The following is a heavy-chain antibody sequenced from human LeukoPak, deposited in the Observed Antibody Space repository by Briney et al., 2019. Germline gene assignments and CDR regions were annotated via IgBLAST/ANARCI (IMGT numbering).Heavy chain of an antibody. CDR2: ISYDGDNE. D-gene: IGHD2-2*01. CDR3: ARAYCSSTSCYADYYYGMDV. Sequence: GGSLRLSCAASGFTFSNFAMHWVRQAPGKGLEWVAVISYDGDNEYYADSVKGQFTISRDNSKDRLYLQMNSLRPEDTAMYYCARAYCSSTSCYADYYYGMDVWGQGTTVTVSS. V-gene: IGHV3-30-3*01. J-gene: IGHJ6*02. CDR1: GFTFSNFA.